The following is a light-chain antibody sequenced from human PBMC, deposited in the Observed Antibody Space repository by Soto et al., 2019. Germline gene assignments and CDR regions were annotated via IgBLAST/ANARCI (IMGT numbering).Light chain of an antibody. J-gene: IGKJ1*01. CDR1: QGIANW. CDR3: QQYNSVPRT. CDR2: AAT. V-gene: IGKV1-12*01. Sequence: DIQMTQSPSSVSASVGDRVTITCRASQGIANWLAWYQQKPGQAPKLLIHAATSLQVGVPSRFSGSGSGTEFTLTISSLQPEDVATYYCQQYNSVPRTFGQGTKVEI.